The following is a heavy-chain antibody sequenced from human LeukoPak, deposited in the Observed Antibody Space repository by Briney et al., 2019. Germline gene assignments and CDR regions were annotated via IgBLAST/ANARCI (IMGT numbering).Heavy chain of an antibody. CDR3: ARVGADDTDAFDI. D-gene: IGHD1-26*01. CDR1: GFTFSSYW. V-gene: IGHV3-74*01. CDR2: INTDGSST. J-gene: IGHJ3*02. Sequence: GGSLRLSCAASGFTFSSYWMHWVRQAPGKGLVWVSRINTDGSSTSYADSVKGRFTISRDNAKNTLYLQMNSLRAEDTAVYYCARVGADDTDAFDIWGQGTMVTVSS.